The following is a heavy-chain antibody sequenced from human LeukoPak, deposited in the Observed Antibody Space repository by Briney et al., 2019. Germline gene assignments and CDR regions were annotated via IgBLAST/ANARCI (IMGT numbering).Heavy chain of an antibody. CDR2: IKQDGSEK. CDR1: GFTFSSYW. J-gene: IGHJ4*02. CDR3: ARRYDSSAYYYGHLGY. D-gene: IGHD3-22*01. V-gene: IGHV3-7*01. Sequence: GRSLRLSCAASGFTFSSYWMSWVRQAPGKGLEWVANIKQDGSEKYYMGSVKGRFTISRDNAKTSLYLQMNSLRAEDTAVYYCARRYDSSAYYYGHLGYWGQGTLVTVSS.